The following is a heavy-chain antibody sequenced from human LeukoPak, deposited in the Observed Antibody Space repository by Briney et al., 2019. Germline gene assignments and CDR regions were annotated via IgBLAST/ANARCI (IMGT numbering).Heavy chain of an antibody. V-gene: IGHV3-30*03. CDR2: ISNDGSEK. J-gene: IGHJ4*02. CDR3: ARDYTGYYSVDY. Sequence: PGGSLRPSCAASGFTFSSPGMHWVRQAPGKGLEWVAVISNDGSEKHCADSVKGRFTISRDNSKNTLYLQMDSLRAEDTAVYYCARDYTGYYSVDYWGQGTLVTVSS. D-gene: IGHD3-22*01. CDR1: GFTFSSPG.